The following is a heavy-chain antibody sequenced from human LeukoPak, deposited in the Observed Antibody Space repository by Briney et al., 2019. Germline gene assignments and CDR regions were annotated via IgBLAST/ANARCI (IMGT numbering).Heavy chain of an antibody. Sequence: GGSLRLSCAASGFTFSDYYMSWIRQAPGKGLEWVSYISSSGSTIYYADSVKGRFTISRDNAKNSLYLQMNSLRAEDTAVYYCARDARFTVTTSVDAFDIWGQGTMVTVSS. CDR3: ARDARFTVTTSVDAFDI. D-gene: IGHD4-17*01. J-gene: IGHJ3*02. CDR1: GFTFSDYY. CDR2: ISSSGSTI. V-gene: IGHV3-11*04.